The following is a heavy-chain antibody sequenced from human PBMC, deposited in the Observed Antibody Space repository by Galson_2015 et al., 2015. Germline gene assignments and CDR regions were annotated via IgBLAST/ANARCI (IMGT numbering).Heavy chain of an antibody. CDR1: GFTFSSYW. D-gene: IGHD6-6*01. CDR2: IKQDGSEK. J-gene: IGHJ4*02. CDR3: ARGSPFRSIAARPYYFDY. V-gene: IGHV3-7*01. Sequence: SLRLPCAASGFTFSSYWMSWVRQAPGKGLEWVANIKQDGSEKYYVDSVKGRFTISRDNAKNSLYLQMNSLRAEDTAVYYCARGSPFRSIAARPYYFDYWGQGTLVTVSS.